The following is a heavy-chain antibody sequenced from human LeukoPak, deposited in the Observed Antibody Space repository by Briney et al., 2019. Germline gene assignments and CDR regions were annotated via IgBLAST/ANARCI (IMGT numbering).Heavy chain of an antibody. CDR3: ARDGKQLVRMDY. CDR1: GFTFSSYS. D-gene: IGHD6-6*01. Sequence: GGSPRLSCAASGFTFSSYSMNWVRQAPGKGLEWVSSISSSSSYIYYADSVKGRFTISRDNAKNSLYLQMNSLRAEDTAVYYCARDGKQLVRMDYWGQGTLVTVSS. CDR2: ISSSSSYI. J-gene: IGHJ4*02. V-gene: IGHV3-21*01.